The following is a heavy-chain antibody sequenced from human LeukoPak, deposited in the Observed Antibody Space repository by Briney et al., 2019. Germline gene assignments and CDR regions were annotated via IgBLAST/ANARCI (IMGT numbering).Heavy chain of an antibody. D-gene: IGHD1-7*01. Sequence: ASVKVSCKASGGTFSSYAISWVRQAPGQGLEWMGGVIPIFGTANYAQKFQGRVTITTDESTSIAYMELSSLRSEDTAVYYCARDNRYNWNYGNWFDPWGQGTLVTVSS. J-gene: IGHJ5*02. CDR3: ARDNRYNWNYGNWFDP. V-gene: IGHV1-69*05. CDR1: GGTFSSYA. CDR2: VIPIFGTA.